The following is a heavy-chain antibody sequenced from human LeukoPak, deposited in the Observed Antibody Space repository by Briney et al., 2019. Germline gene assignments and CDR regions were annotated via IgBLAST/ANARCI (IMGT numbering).Heavy chain of an antibody. CDR3: AISLLVYDSSGFDY. D-gene: IGHD3-22*01. J-gene: IGHJ4*02. Sequence: GASVKVSCKASGYTFTSYGISWVRQAPGQGLEWMGWISAYNGNTNYAQKLQGRVTMTTDTSTSTAYMELRSLRSDDTAVYYRAISLLVYDSSGFDYWGQGTLVTVSS. V-gene: IGHV1-18*01. CDR2: ISAYNGNT. CDR1: GYTFTSYG.